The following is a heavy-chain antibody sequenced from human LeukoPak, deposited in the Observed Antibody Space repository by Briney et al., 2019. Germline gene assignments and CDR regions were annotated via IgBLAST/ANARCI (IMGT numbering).Heavy chain of an antibody. CDR2: IYHSGST. V-gene: IGHV4-4*02. Sequence: SGTLSLTCAVSGGSISSGNWWSWVRQPPGKGLEWIGEIYHSGSTNYNPSLKSRVTISVDKSKNQFSLKLSSVTAADTAVYYCAKRCSSTSCPPAIGYWGQGTLVTVSS. D-gene: IGHD2-2*01. CDR1: GGSISSGNW. J-gene: IGHJ4*02. CDR3: AKRCSSTSCPPAIGY.